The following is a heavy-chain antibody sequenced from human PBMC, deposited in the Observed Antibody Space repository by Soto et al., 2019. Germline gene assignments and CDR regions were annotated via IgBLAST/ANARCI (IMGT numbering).Heavy chain of an antibody. D-gene: IGHD3-22*01. Sequence: PGGSLRLSCAASGFTFSDYYMNWVRQAPGKGLEWVSSISSSSTIYYADSVKGRFTISRDNAKNSLYLQMNSLRAEDTAVYYCARVPKVTMIVVVITTRSYWGQGTLVTVSS. CDR1: GFTFSDYY. J-gene: IGHJ4*02. CDR3: ARVPKVTMIVVVITTRSY. V-gene: IGHV3-11*01. CDR2: ISSSSTI.